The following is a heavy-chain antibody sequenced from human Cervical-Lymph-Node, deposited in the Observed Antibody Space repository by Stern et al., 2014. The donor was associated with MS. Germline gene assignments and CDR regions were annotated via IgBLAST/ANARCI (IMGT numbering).Heavy chain of an antibody. CDR3: ARGLDYGDY. J-gene: IGHJ4*02. CDR2: ISHDGSNK. Sequence: VQLLESGGVVVQPGRSLRLSCAASGFTFSSYAMHWVRQAPGKGLEWVAVISHDGSNKYYADSVKGRFTISRDNSKNTLYLQMNSLRAEDTAVYYCARGLDYGDYWGQGTLVTVSS. CDR1: GFTFSSYA. V-gene: IGHV3-30*01.